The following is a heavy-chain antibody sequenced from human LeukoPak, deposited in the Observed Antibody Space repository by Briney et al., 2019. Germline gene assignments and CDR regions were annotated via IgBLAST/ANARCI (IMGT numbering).Heavy chain of an antibody. CDR2: IYHSGST. Sequence: PSETLSLTCTVSGYSISSGYYWGWIRQPPGKGLEWIGSIYHSGSTYYNPSLKSRVTISVDTSKNQFSLKLSSVTAADTAAYYCAREGDLNDYWGQGTLVTVSS. D-gene: IGHD3-16*01. V-gene: IGHV4-38-2*02. CDR3: AREGDLNDY. CDR1: GYSISSGYY. J-gene: IGHJ4*02.